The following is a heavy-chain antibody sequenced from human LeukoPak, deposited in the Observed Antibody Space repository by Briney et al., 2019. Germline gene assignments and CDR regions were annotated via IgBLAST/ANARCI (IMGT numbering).Heavy chain of an antibody. CDR1: GFTFSSYG. D-gene: IGHD5-24*01. CDR2: ISGSGDST. J-gene: IGHJ4*02. V-gene: IGHV3-23*01. CDR3: AKDSSLATYGYKPNPHFDY. Sequence: PGGSLRLSCAASGFTFSSYGMNWVRQAPGKGLEWVSGISGSGDSTYYADSVKGRFTISRDNSKNTLYLQMNSLRAEDTAVYYCAKDSSLATYGYKPNPHFDYWGQGTLVTVSS.